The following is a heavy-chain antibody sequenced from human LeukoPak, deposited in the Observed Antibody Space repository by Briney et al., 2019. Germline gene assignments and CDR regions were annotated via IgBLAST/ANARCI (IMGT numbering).Heavy chain of an antibody. Sequence: ASVKVSCKASGYTFTGYYMHWVRQAPGQGLEWMGWISAYNGNTNYAQKLQGRVTMITDTSTSTAYMELRSLRSDDTAVYYCAREGLDCSSTSCPGEFDYWGQGTLVTVSS. V-gene: IGHV1-18*04. CDR2: ISAYNGNT. CDR3: AREGLDCSSTSCPGEFDY. D-gene: IGHD2-2*01. CDR1: GYTFTGYY. J-gene: IGHJ4*02.